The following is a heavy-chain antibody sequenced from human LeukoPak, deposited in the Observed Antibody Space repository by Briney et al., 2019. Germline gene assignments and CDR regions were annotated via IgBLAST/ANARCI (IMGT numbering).Heavy chain of an antibody. J-gene: IGHJ4*02. D-gene: IGHD2-2*01. CDR3: ARAGGLGYCSSTTCSEDY. CDR2: IYLSGST. Sequence: SETLSLTCTVSGGSISSGGYYWSWIRQPPGKGLEWTGYIYLSGSTYYNPSLKSRVTISVDTSKNQFSLKLSSVTAADTAVYYCARAGGLGYCSSTTCSEDYWGQGTLVIVSS. CDR1: GGSISSGGYY. V-gene: IGHV4-30-2*01.